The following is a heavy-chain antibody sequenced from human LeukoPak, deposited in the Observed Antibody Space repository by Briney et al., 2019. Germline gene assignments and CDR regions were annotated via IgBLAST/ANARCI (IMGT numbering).Heavy chain of an antibody. CDR3: ARGGDEFDY. CDR2: INWNGGST. V-gene: IGHV3-20*01. Sequence: PGGSLRLSCAASGFPLRSYAMSWVRQAPGKGLEWVSGINWNGGSTGYADSVKGRFTISRDNAKNSLYLQMNSLRAEDTALYHCARGGDEFDYWGQGTLVTVSS. CDR1: GFPLRSYA. J-gene: IGHJ4*02.